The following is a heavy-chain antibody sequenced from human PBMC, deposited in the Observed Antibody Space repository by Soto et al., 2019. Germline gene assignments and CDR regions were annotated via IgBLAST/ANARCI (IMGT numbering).Heavy chain of an antibody. D-gene: IGHD6-13*01. Sequence: ASVKVSCKASGYTFTSYGISWVRQAPGQGLEWMGWISAYNGNTNYAQKLQGRVTMTTDTSTSTAYMELRSLRSDDTAVYYCAKIAAAGRYYYYGMDVWGQETTVTVPS. CDR2: ISAYNGNT. V-gene: IGHV1-18*01. CDR1: GYTFTSYG. CDR3: AKIAAAGRYYYYGMDV. J-gene: IGHJ6*02.